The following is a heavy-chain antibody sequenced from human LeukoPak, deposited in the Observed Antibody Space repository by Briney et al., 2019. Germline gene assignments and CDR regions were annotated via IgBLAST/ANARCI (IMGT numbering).Heavy chain of an antibody. CDR1: GFTFTTYW. J-gene: IGHJ6*03. V-gene: IGHV3-7*03. Sequence: PGGSLRLSCAASGFTFTTYWMSWVRQAPGKGLEWVANMKPDGSEIFYVDSVKGRFTISRDNAKNSLFLQMNSLRAEDTAVYYCARVLRYCSGGNCYSGGLGYMDVWGKGTTVTISS. CDR3: ARVLRYCSGGNCYSGGLGYMDV. D-gene: IGHD2-15*01. CDR2: MKPDGSEI.